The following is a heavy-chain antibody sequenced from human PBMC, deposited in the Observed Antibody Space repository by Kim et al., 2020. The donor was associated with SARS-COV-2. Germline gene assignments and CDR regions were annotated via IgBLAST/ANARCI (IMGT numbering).Heavy chain of an antibody. CDR2: ITYDAKKT. Sequence: GRSLTLSCAASGFTFNNYGIHWVRQAPGKGLEWVAVITYDAKKTFYAGSVRGRFTISRDNSKNTSSLQIDALRPEDTAIYYCVKEHLRLEDHFDYWGRGTLVTVSS. J-gene: IGHJ4*02. CDR3: VKEHLRLEDHFDY. V-gene: IGHV3-30*18. CDR1: GFTFNNYG.